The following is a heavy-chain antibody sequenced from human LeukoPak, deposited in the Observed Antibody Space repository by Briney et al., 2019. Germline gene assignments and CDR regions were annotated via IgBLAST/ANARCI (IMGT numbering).Heavy chain of an antibody. CDR1: GGSISSYY. CDR2: IYASGST. Sequence: SETLFLTCTVSGGSISSYYWSWIRQPPGQGLEWIGYIYASGSTNYNPSLKSRVTISVDTSKNQFSLKLTSVTAADTAVYYCARLPDYWGQGTLVTVSS. J-gene: IGHJ4*02. V-gene: IGHV4-4*09. CDR3: ARLPDY.